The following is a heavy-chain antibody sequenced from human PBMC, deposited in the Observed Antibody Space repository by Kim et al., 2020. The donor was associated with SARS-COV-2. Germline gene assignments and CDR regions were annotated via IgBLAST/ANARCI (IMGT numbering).Heavy chain of an antibody. D-gene: IGHD2-8*01. V-gene: IGHV4-39*01. CDR3: ARLLLGSGVDCTNGVCYTYYYYYGMDV. CDR1: GGSISSSSYY. Sequence: SETLSLTCTVSGGSISSSSYYWGWIRQPPGKGLEWIGSIYYSGSTYYNPSLKSRVTISVDTSKNQFSLKLSSVTAADTAVYYCARLLLGSGVDCTNGVCYTYYYYYGMDVWGQGTTVTVSS. CDR2: IYYSGST. J-gene: IGHJ6*02.